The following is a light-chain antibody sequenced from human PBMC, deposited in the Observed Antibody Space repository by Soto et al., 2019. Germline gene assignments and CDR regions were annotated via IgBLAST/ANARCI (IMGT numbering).Light chain of an antibody. V-gene: IGLV2-11*01. CDR1: TIRAHSF. CDR2: DVS. J-gene: IGLJ1*01. Sequence: QSVVTQPRALSGSPGQAVTISCTGPTIRAHSFVSWYQDRPDKVPKLLIYDVSQRPSGIPHRFSGSRSANTASLTISGLQADDAAAYYCCSSAGNKVFVFGPGTKVTVL. CDR3: CSSAGNKVFV.